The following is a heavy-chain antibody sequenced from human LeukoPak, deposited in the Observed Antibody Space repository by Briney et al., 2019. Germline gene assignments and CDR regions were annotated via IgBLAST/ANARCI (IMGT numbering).Heavy chain of an antibody. CDR2: IYHSGST. D-gene: IGHD3-10*01. CDR3: ARLNVLLWFGESENYFDY. J-gene: IGHJ4*02. Sequence: SETLSLTCTVSGYSISSGYYWGWIRQPPGKGLEWIGSIYHSGSTYYNPSLKSRVTISVDTSKNQFSLKLSSVTAADTAVYYCARLNVLLWFGESENYFDYWGQGTLVTVSS. V-gene: IGHV4-38-2*02. CDR1: GYSISSGYY.